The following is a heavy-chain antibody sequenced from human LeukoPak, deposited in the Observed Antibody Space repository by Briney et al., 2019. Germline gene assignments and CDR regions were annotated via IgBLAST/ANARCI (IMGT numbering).Heavy chain of an antibody. J-gene: IGHJ4*02. D-gene: IGHD2-2*03. CDR2: INHSGST. Sequence: SETLSLTCAVYGGSFSGYYWSWIRQPPGKGLEWIGEINHSGSTNYNPSPKSRVTISVDTSKNQFSLKLSSVTAADTAVYYCARLRGYCSSTSCRKPNFDYWGQGTLVTVSS. CDR1: GGSFSGYY. CDR3: ARLRGYCSSTSCRKPNFDY. V-gene: IGHV4-34*01.